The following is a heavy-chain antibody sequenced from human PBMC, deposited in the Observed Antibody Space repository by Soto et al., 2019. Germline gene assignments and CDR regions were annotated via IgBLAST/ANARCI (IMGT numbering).Heavy chain of an antibody. CDR3: AGSIAVAGTTYPFHY. CDR2: IYYSGST. V-gene: IGHV4-59*08. J-gene: IGHJ4*02. Sequence: SETLSLTCTVSGGSISSYYWSWIRQPPGKGLEWIGYIYYSGSTNYNPSLKSRVTISVDTSKNQFSLKLSSVTAADTAVYYCAGSIAVAGTTYPFHYWGQGTLVTVS. CDR1: GGSISSYY. D-gene: IGHD6-19*01.